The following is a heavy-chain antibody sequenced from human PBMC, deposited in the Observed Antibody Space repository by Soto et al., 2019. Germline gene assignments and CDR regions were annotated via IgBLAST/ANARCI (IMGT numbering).Heavy chain of an antibody. V-gene: IGHV3-23*01. CDR3: AKEGEHSSGWANFDN. CDR1: GFTFSSYA. J-gene: IGHJ4*02. D-gene: IGHD6-19*01. CDR2: ISGSGVTT. Sequence: EVQLLESGGGLVQPGGSLRLSCAASGFTFSSYAMSWVRQAPGKGLEWVSAISGSGVTTYYADSVKGRFTISRDNSKNTLYLQMNSLRAEDTAVYYCAKEGEHSSGWANFDNWGQGTLVTVSS.